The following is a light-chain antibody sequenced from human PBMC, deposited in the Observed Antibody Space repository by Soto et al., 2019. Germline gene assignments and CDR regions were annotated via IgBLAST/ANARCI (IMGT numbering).Light chain of an antibody. Sequence: EIVMTQSPATLSVSPGERATLSCRASQSVSSNLAWYQQKPGQAPRLLIYGASTRATGIPARFSGSGSGTEFTLTISSLQSEAFAVYYCQPYRTFGQGTKV. CDR1: QSVSSN. V-gene: IGKV3-15*01. J-gene: IGKJ1*01. CDR3: QPYRT. CDR2: GAS.